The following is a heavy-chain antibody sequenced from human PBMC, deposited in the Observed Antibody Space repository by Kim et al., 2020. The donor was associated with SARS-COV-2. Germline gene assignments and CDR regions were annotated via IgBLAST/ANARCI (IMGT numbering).Heavy chain of an antibody. Sequence: SETLSLTCTVSGGSISSGGYYWSWIRQHPGKGLEWIGYIYYSGSTYYNPSLKSRVTISVDTSKNQFSLKLSSVTAADTAVYYCARDVAYYYDSSGYYYYGMDVWGQGTTVTVSS. CDR2: IYYSGST. D-gene: IGHD3-22*01. CDR3: ARDVAYYYDSSGYYYYGMDV. CDR1: GGSISSGGYY. V-gene: IGHV4-31*03. J-gene: IGHJ6*02.